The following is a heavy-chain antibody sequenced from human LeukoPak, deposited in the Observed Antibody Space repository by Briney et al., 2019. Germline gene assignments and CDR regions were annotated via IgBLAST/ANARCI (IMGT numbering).Heavy chain of an antibody. CDR3: AKPGIAVAGDDDAFDI. Sequence: GGSLRLSCAASGFTFSSYGMHWVRQAPGKGLEWVAVIWYDGSNKYYADSVKGRFTIPRDNSKNTLYLQMNSLRAEDTAVYYCAKPGIAVAGDDDAFDIWGQGTMVTVSS. V-gene: IGHV3-33*06. CDR2: IWYDGSNK. J-gene: IGHJ3*02. D-gene: IGHD6-19*01. CDR1: GFTFSSYG.